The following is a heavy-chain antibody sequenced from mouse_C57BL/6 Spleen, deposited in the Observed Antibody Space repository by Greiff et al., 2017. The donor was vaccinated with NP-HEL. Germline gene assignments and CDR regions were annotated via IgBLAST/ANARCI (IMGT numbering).Heavy chain of an antibody. D-gene: IGHD1-1*01. CDR2: INPGSGGT. CDR1: GYAFTNYL. CDR3: ARSVVARNYAMDY. Sequence: QVQLQQSGAELVRPGTSVKVSCKASGYAFTNYLIEWVKQRPGQGLEWIGVINPGSGGTNYNEKFKGKATLTADKSSSTAYMQLSSLTSEDSAVYFCARSVVARNYAMDYWGQGTSVTVSS. J-gene: IGHJ4*01. V-gene: IGHV1-54*01.